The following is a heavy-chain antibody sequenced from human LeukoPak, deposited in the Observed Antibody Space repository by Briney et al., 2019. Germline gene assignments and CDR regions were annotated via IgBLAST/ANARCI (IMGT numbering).Heavy chain of an antibody. J-gene: IGHJ1*01. CDR2: INPNSGGT. CDR3: ARDILRFLEWLPNSPFVLAPLFQH. D-gene: IGHD3-3*01. CDR1: GYTFTGYY. Sequence: GASVKVSCKASGYTFTGYYMHWVRQAPGQGLEWMGWINPNSGGTNYAQKFQGRVTMTRDTSISTAYMELSRLRSDDTAVYYCARDILRFLEWLPNSPFVLAPLFQHWGQGTLVTVSS. V-gene: IGHV1-2*02.